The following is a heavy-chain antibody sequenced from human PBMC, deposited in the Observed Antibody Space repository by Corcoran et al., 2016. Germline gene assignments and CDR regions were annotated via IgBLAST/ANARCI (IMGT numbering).Heavy chain of an antibody. D-gene: IGHD6-13*01. CDR1: GFTFSKCA. Sequence: EVQLLESGGGLGQPGGSLRLSCAASGFTFSKCAMSWVRQAPGKGLEWVSSISGSVDSTYYADSVKGRFTISRDDSKSTLYLQMNSLRAEDTAVYYCAKDQDTSSRWTMNSKFDQWGQGTLVTVSS. CDR3: AKDQDTSSRWTMNSKFDQ. J-gene: IGHJ4*02. CDR2: ISGSVDST. V-gene: IGHV3-23*01.